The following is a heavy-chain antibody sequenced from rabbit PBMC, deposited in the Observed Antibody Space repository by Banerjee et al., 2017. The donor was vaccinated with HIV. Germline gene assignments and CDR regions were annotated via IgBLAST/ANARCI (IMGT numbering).Heavy chain of an antibody. V-gene: IGHV1S40*01. Sequence: QSLEESGGDLVKPEGSLTLTCTASGFSFSSSYYMCWVRQAPGKGLEWIACIATSNSGSTHYASWAKGRFTISKSSSTTVTLQMTSLTAADTATYFCARVVVAGVYYFNLWGPGTLVTVS. CDR1: GFSFSSSYY. CDR2: IATSNSGST. D-gene: IGHD4-1*01. CDR3: ARVVVAGVYYFNL. J-gene: IGHJ4*01.